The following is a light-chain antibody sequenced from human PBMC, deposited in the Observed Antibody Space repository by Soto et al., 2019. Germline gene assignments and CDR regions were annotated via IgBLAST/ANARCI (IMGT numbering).Light chain of an antibody. CDR2: GNT. CDR3: QSYDIRLGVSVV. CDR1: SSNIGAGYD. V-gene: IGLV1-40*01. J-gene: IGLJ2*01. Sequence: QSVLTQPPSVSGAPGQRVTISCTGSSSNIGAGYDVQWYQQLPGAAPRLLIFGNTNRPSGVPDRFSGSRSGTSASLAISGLQAEDEADYYCQSYDIRLGVSVVFGGGTKVTVL.